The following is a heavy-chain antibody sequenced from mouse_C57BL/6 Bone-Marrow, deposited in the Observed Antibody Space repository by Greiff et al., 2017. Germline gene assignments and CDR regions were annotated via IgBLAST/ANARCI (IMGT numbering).Heavy chain of an antibody. J-gene: IGHJ2*01. CDR1: GYTFTSYG. D-gene: IGHD1-1*01. Sequence: VKLQQSGAELARPGASVKLSCKASGYTFTSYGISWVKQRTGQGLEWIGEIYPRSGNTYYNEKFKGKATLTADKSSSTAYMELRSLTSEDSAVYFCATPITTVVAPYYFDYWGQGTTRTVSS. CDR3: ATPITTVVAPYYFDY. CDR2: IYPRSGNT. V-gene: IGHV1-81*01.